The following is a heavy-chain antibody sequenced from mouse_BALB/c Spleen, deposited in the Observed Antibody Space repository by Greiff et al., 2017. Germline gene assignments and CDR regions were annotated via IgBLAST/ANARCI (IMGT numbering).Heavy chain of an antibody. J-gene: IGHJ2*01. D-gene: IGHD2-14*01. V-gene: IGHV2-9*02. CDR3: ASAYYRYDGFDY. CDR2: IWAGGST. CDR1: GFSLTSYG. Sequence: VKLVESGPGLVQPSQSLSITCTVSGFSLTSYGVHWVRQPPGKGLEWLGVIWAGGSTNYNSALMSRLSISKDNSKSQVFLKMNSLQTDDTAMYYCASAYYRYDGFDYWGQGTTLTVSS.